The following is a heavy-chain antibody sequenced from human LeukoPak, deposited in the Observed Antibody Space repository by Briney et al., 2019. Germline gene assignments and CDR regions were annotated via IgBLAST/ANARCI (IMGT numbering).Heavy chain of an antibody. D-gene: IGHD2-2*01. V-gene: IGHV4-34*01. Sequence: SETLSLTCAVYGGPFSGYYWSWIRQPPGKGLEWIGEINHSGSTNYNPSLKSRVTISVDTSKNQFSLKLSSVTAADTAVYCCARGHCSSTSCYHPWGEWFDPWGQGTLVTVSS. CDR1: GGPFSGYY. CDR3: ARGHCSSTSCYHPWGEWFDP. J-gene: IGHJ5*02. CDR2: INHSGST.